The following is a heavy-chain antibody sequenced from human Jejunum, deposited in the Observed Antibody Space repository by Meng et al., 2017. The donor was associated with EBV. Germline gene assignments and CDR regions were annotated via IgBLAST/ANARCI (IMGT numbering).Heavy chain of an antibody. CDR3: AHRVRDTVNFDY. D-gene: IGHD3-22*01. CDR1: GFSRSTSEGG. CDR2: IYGGDDK. V-gene: IGHV2-5*02. Sequence: QIDLKDSGPTLVKPTQVLMLACTFSGFSRSTSEGGVGWICQPPEKALEWLALIYGGDDKHYSPSLKSRLTITMDTSKNQVVLTMIDMDPVDTATYYCAHRVRDTVNFDYWGQGTLVTVSS. J-gene: IGHJ4*02.